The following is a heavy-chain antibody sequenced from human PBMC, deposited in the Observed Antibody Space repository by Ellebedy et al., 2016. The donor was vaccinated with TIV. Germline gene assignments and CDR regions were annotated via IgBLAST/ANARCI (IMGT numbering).Heavy chain of an antibody. CDR3: ARDEPWGYHWFDP. Sequence: AASVKVSCKASGYTFTSYGISWVRQAPGQGLEWMGWINPYNGNTNYVQKLQDRVTMTTDTSTSTAYMELRSLRSDDAAVYYCARDEPWGYHWFDPWGQGTLVTVSS. V-gene: IGHV1-18*01. CDR2: INPYNGNT. J-gene: IGHJ5*02. D-gene: IGHD3-16*02. CDR1: GYTFTSYG.